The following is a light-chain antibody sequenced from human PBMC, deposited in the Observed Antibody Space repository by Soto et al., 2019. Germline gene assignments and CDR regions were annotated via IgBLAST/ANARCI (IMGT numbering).Light chain of an antibody. CDR1: SSDVGGYDY. CDR3: SSHRSDITVV. V-gene: IGLV2-14*01. CDR2: EVS. Sequence: QSALTQPASVSGSPGQSITISFTGTSSDVGGYDYVSWYQHHPGKAPKLLIFEVSNRPSGVSNRFSGSKSGNTASLTISGLQAEDEADYYCSSHRSDITVVFGGGTKVTVL. J-gene: IGLJ2*01.